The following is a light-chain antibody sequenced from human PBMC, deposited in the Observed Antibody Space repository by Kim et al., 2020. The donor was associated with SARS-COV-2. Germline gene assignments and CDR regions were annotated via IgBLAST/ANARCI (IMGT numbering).Light chain of an antibody. V-gene: IGKV3-20*01. CDR2: GAS. CDR1: QSVSSNY. Sequence: LSPGERVTLSCRASQSVSSNYLAWYQQKPGQAPRLLIYGASSRATGIPDRFSGSGSGTDFTLTITRLEPEDFAVYYCQQYSSSPATFGQGTKVDI. CDR3: QQYSSSPAT. J-gene: IGKJ1*01.